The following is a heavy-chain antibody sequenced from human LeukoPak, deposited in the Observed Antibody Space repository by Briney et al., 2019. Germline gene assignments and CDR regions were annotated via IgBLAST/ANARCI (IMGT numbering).Heavy chain of an antibody. CDR3: ARSSYYDTIGYYH. D-gene: IGHD3-22*01. V-gene: IGHV3-11*03. Sequence: GGSLRLSCAGSGFTLGDHYMSWIRQAPGKGLEWLSYISAGGYTDYTDSVRGRFTISRDTAQNSLSLQMSSLRAEDTAVYFCARSSYYDTIGYYHWGQGALVTVSS. CDR2: ISAGGYT. CDR1: GFTLGDHY. J-gene: IGHJ4*02.